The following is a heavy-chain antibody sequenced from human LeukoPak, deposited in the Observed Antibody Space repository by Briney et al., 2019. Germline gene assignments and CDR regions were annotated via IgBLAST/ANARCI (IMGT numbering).Heavy chain of an antibody. Sequence: PSETLSLTCAVYGGSFSGYYWSWIRQPPGKGLEWIGEINHSGSANYNPSLKSRVTISVDTSKNQFSLKLSSVTAADTAVYYWAGSRGGVPTDYWGQGTLVTVSS. CDR3: AGSRGGVPTDY. CDR2: INHSGSA. V-gene: IGHV4-34*01. J-gene: IGHJ4*02. CDR1: GGSFSGYY. D-gene: IGHD3-10*01.